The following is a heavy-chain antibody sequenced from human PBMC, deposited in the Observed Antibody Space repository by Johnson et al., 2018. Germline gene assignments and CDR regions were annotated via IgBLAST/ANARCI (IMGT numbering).Heavy chain of an antibody. D-gene: IGHD6-19*01. CDR1: GFTFDDYA. CDR3: AKDLGSSGWYRVSYFQH. Sequence: VQLLESGGGLVQPGRSLRLSCAASGFTFDDYAMHWVRQAPGQGLEWVSGISWNSGSIGYADSVKGRFTISRDNAKNSLYLQKNSRGAEDTALYYCAKDLGSSGWYRVSYFQHWGQGTLVTVSS. J-gene: IGHJ1*01. CDR2: ISWNSGSI. V-gene: IGHV3-9*01.